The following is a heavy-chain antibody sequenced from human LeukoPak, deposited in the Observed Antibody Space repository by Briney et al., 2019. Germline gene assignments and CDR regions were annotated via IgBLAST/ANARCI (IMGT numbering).Heavy chain of an antibody. CDR3: AKETRLLLWFGESRGAFDI. Sequence: GGSLRLSCAASGFTFSSYGMHWVRQAPGKGLEWVAFIRYDGSNKYYADSVKGRFTISRDNSRNTLYLQMNSLRAEDTAVYYCAKETRLLLWFGESRGAFDIWGQGTMVTVSS. V-gene: IGHV3-30*02. J-gene: IGHJ3*02. D-gene: IGHD3-10*01. CDR1: GFTFSSYG. CDR2: IRYDGSNK.